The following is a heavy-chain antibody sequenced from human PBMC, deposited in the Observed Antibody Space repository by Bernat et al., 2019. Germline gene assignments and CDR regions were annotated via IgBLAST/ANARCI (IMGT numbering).Heavy chain of an antibody. CDR1: GFTFSDYY. Sequence: QVQLVESGGGLVKPGGSLRLSCAASGFTFSDYYMSWIRLASGKGLGWVSYISSSSSYTNYAASVTGPFTISSDNAKNSLYLQMNSLSAEDTAVYYCAGGTSTSAPYMDVWGKGTTVTVSS. CDR2: ISSSSSYT. J-gene: IGHJ6*03. V-gene: IGHV3-11*05. CDR3: AGGTSTSAPYMDV.